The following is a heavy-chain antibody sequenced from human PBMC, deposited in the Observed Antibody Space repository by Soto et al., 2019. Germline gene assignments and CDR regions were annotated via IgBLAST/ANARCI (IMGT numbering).Heavy chain of an antibody. CDR2: IIPIFGTA. CDR1: GGTFSSYA. V-gene: IGHV1-69*13. J-gene: IGHJ6*02. CDR3: ARENEYSGYDYHGMDV. D-gene: IGHD5-12*01. Sequence: SVKVSCKASGGTFSSYAISWVRQAPGQGLEWMGGIIPIFGTANYAQKFQGRVTITADESTSTAYMELSSLRSEDTAVYYCARENEYSGYDYHGMDVWGQGTTVTVSS.